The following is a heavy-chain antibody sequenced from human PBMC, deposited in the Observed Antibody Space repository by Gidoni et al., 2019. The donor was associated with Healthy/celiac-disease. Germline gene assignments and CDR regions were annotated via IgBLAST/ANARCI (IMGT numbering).Heavy chain of an antibody. CDR2: INPSGGST. CDR3: ARGGGTAMEYYYGMDV. D-gene: IGHD5-18*01. Sequence: QVQLVQSGAEVKKPGASVTFSCTASGYTFTSYYMHWGRQAPGQGLEWMGIINPSGGSTSYAQKFQGRVTMTRDTSTSTVYMGLSSLRSEDTAVYYCARGGGTAMEYYYGMDVWGQGTTVTVSS. CDR1: GYTFTSYY. J-gene: IGHJ6*02. V-gene: IGHV1-46*03.